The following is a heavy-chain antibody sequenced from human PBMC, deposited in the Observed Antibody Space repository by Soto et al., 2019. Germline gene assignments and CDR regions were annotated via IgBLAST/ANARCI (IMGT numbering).Heavy chain of an antibody. V-gene: IGHV3-48*02. D-gene: IGHD5-18*01. Sequence: EVQVVESGGGLVQPGGSRRLSCAVSGLTFSTYNFNWVRQAPGKGLEWISFINPGTTTRHYADSVKGRFTISRDNAKNSLYLQMNSLTDADTAVYTCVRAWGASRYGYFYWGQGTLVTVSS. CDR1: GLTFSTYN. CDR3: VRAWGASRYGYFY. J-gene: IGHJ4*02. CDR2: INPGTTTR.